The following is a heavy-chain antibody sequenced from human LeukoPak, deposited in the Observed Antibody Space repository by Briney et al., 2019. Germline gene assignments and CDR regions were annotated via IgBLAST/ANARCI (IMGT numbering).Heavy chain of an antibody. J-gene: IGHJ4*02. CDR3: ARAKWELRVLLGY. V-gene: IGHV3-7*01. CDR1: GFTFSSYW. D-gene: IGHD1-26*01. Sequence: GSLRLSCAASGFTFSSYWMSWVRQAPGKGLEWVANIKQDGSEKYYVDSVKGRFIIPRDNAKNSLYLQMNSLRAEDTAVYYCARAKWELRVLLGYWGQGTLVTVSS. CDR2: IKQDGSEK.